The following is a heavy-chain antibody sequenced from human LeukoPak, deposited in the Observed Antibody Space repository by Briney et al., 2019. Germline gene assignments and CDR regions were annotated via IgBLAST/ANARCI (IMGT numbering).Heavy chain of an antibody. V-gene: IGHV3-23*01. D-gene: IGHD1-26*01. Sequence: GGSLRLSCAASGFTFSSYSMNWVRQAPGKGLEWVSAISGSGGSTYYADSVKGRFTISRDNSKNTLYLQMNSLRAEDTAVYYCAKDKVGDHYFDYWGQGTLVTVSS. CDR1: GFTFSSYS. CDR2: ISGSGGST. CDR3: AKDKVGDHYFDY. J-gene: IGHJ4*02.